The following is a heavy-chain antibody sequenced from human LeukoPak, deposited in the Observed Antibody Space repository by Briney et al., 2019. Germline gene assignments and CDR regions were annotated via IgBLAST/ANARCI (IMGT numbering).Heavy chain of an antibody. Sequence: PGGSLRLSCAASGFTFSNSWMSWVRQAPGKGLEWVATIKPDGSAQYYVDSVKGRFTISRDNAKNSLFLQINSLRAEDTAVYYCAREATEQLALDYWGQGTLVTVSS. J-gene: IGHJ4*02. CDR2: IKPDGSAQ. D-gene: IGHD6-13*01. CDR1: GFTFSNSW. V-gene: IGHV3-7*01. CDR3: AREATEQLALDY.